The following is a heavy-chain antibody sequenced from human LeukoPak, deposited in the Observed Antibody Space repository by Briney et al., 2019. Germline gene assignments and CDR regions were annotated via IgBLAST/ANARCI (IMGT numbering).Heavy chain of an antibody. J-gene: IGHJ4*02. D-gene: IGHD3-9*01. V-gene: IGHV5-10-1*01. Sequence: PGEPLLISCQASGSPFTSYWITWVRQLPGKGLEWMGRMDPRDSYTNYTPSFQGHVTISADKSTNTADLQWSSLKASDTAMYFCATYEMLTGRSDYWGQGTLVTVSS. CDR2: MDPRDSYT. CDR3: ATYEMLTGRSDY. CDR1: GSPFTSYW.